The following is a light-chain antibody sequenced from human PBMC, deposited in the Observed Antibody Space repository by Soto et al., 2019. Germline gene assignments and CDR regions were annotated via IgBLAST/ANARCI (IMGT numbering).Light chain of an antibody. CDR1: QSVGIY. CDR3: QQSDRPPRT. CDR2: DAA. J-gene: IGKJ1*01. V-gene: IGKV1-39*01. Sequence: DIQMTQSPSSLSASVGDRVTMTCRTSQSVGIYLNWYSQTPGKAPKLLIYDAASLQSGVPSRFSGSGYGTDFTLTISSLQPEDFETYYCQQSDRPPRTFGPGTRVDIK.